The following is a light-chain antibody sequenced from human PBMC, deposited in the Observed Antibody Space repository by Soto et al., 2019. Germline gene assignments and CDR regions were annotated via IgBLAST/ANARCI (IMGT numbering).Light chain of an antibody. CDR3: QQYYDYPPLI. CDR1: RNINRK. Sequence: EIVMTQSPATLSVSPGERATLSCRASRNINRKLAWYQQKPGQAPRLLISGASTRATGIPARFSGSGSGTEFTLTISSLQSEDFAVSYCQQYYDYPPLICCGGTKVEIK. CDR2: GAS. V-gene: IGKV3-15*01. J-gene: IGKJ4*01.